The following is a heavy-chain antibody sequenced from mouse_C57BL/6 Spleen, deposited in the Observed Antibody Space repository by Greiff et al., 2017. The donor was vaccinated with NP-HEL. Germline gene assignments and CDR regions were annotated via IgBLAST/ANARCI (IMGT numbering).Heavy chain of an antibody. CDR2: IDPSDSYT. Sequence: QVQLQQPGAELVMPGASVKLSCKASGYTFTSYWMHWVKQRPGQGLEWIGEIDPSDSYTNYNQKFKGKSTLTVDKSSSTAYMQLSSLTSEDSAVYYCARRGYSDVWGTGTTVTVSS. V-gene: IGHV1-69*01. CDR1: GYTFTSYW. J-gene: IGHJ1*03. CDR3: ARRGYSDV.